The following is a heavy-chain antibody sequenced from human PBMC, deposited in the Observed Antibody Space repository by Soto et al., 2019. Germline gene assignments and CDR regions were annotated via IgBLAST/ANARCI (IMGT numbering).Heavy chain of an antibody. D-gene: IGHD5-18*01. CDR2: IYTSGST. V-gene: IGHV4-4*07. J-gene: IGHJ5*02. Sequence: SETLSLTCTVSGGSISSYYWSWIRQPAGKGLEWIGRIYTSGSTNYNPSLKSRVTMSVDTSKNQFSLKLSSVTAADTAVYYCAGDLVDTAPEWFDPWGQGTLVTVSS. CDR1: GGSISSYY. CDR3: AGDLVDTAPEWFDP.